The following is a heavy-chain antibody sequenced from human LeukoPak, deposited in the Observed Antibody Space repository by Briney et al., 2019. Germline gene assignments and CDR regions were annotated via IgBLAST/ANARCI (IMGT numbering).Heavy chain of an antibody. CDR1: GGSFSGYY. Sequence: SETLSLTCAVYGGSFSGYYWSWIRQPPGKGLEWIGEINHSGSTNYNPSLKSRVTISVDTSKNQFSLKLSSVTAADTAVYYCARWRYYGSGSYLYYYYYYMDVWGKGTTVTISS. D-gene: IGHD3-10*01. J-gene: IGHJ6*03. V-gene: IGHV4-34*01. CDR3: ARWRYYGSGSYLYYYYYYMDV. CDR2: INHSGST.